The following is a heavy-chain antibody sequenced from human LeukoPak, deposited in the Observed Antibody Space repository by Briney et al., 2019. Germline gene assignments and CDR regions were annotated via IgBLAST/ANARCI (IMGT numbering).Heavy chain of an antibody. CDR3: ARDKRDDYVWGSYRYMRLSYFDY. D-gene: IGHD3-16*02. CDR2: IYNSGST. Sequence: SETLSLTCTVSGGFISSYYWSWIRQPPGKGLEWIGYIYNSGSTNYNPSLKSRVTISVDTSKNQFSLKLSSVTAADTAVYYCARDKRDDYVWGSYRYMRLSYFDYWGQGTLVTVSS. CDR1: GGFISSYY. J-gene: IGHJ4*02. V-gene: IGHV4-59*01.